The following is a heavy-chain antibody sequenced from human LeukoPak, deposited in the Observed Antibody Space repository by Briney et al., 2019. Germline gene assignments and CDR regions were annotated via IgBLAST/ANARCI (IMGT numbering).Heavy chain of an antibody. CDR1: GGSFSGYY. J-gene: IGHJ4*02. Sequence: PSETLSLTCAVYGGSFSGYYWSWIRQPPGKGLEWIGEINHSGSTNYNPSLKSRVTTSVDTSKNQFSLKLSSVTAADTAVYYCARGQPYDFWSGYYFDYWGQGTLVTVSS. CDR3: ARGQPYDFWSGYYFDY. CDR2: INHSGST. D-gene: IGHD3-3*01. V-gene: IGHV4-34*01.